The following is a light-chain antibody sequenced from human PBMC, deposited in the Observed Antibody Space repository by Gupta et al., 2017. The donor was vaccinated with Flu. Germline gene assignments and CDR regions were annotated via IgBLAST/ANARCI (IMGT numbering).Light chain of an antibody. V-gene: IGLV2-14*01. CDR2: EVS. J-gene: IGLJ3*02. CDR1: SSDVGGYNY. CDR3: SSYTSSSTRGV. Sequence: QSALTQPASVSGSPGQSITISCTGTSSDVGGYNYVSWYQQHPGKAPKLMIYEVSNRPSWVSNRFSGSKSGNTASLTVAGLQAEDEADYYCSSYTSSSTRGVFGGGTKLTVL.